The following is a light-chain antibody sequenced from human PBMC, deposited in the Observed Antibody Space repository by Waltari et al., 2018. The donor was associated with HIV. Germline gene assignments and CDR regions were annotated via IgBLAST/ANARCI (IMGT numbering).Light chain of an antibody. CDR2: EAS. V-gene: IGKV1-5*01. Sequence: DIQMTQSPSTVSASVGDTVTVTCRASQNIGKMLAWYQQKPGKAPELLIYEASTLEVGVPSIFSSGGSGTEFTLTISRLQPDDFATYYCQQYNRHSRTFGQGTKVEIK. J-gene: IGKJ1*01. CDR1: QNIGKM. CDR3: QQYNRHSRT.